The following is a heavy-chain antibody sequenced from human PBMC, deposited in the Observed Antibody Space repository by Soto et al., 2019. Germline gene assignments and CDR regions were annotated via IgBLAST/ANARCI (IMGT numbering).Heavy chain of an antibody. J-gene: IGHJ3*02. V-gene: IGHV3-15*02. D-gene: IGHD6-25*01. CDR2: IKSKTNGETT. Sequence: EVQLVESGGALVKPGGSLRLSCAASGFSFSNAWLNWVRQAPGKGPEWVGLIKSKTNGETTDYTAHVKGRFTISRDDSKDTLYLQMNSLKVEDTALYYCVSEVSGAFHIWGQGTMVTVSS. CDR1: GFSFSNAW. CDR3: VSEVSGAFHI.